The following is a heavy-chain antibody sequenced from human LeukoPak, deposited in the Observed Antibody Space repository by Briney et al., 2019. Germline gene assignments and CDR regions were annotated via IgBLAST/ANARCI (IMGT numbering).Heavy chain of an antibody. Sequence: GGSLRLSCPASGFTFRNYGMHWVRQAPGKWLECVAIIWYDGSKNYYADSVKGRFTISRGKFNNTLYLQMNSLRGEDTALYYCARALYTTGRSFYFDSWGQGTLVTVS. D-gene: IGHD2-2*02. CDR2: IWYDGSKN. CDR3: ARALYTTGRSFYFDS. V-gene: IGHV3-33*01. J-gene: IGHJ4*02. CDR1: GFTFRNYG.